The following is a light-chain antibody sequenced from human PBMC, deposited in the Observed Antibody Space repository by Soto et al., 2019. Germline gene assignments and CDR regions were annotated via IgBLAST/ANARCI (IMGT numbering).Light chain of an antibody. J-gene: IGLJ3*02. V-gene: IGLV2-23*01. Sequence: QSALTQPASVSGSPGQSTTISCTGISSDVGNYNLVSWYQQHPGKAPKLMIYEGSKRPSGVSNRFSGSKSGSPASLTISGLQTEDEADYYCCTYAGSGTWVFGGGTKLTVL. CDR3: CTYAGSGTWV. CDR2: EGS. CDR1: SSDVGNYNL.